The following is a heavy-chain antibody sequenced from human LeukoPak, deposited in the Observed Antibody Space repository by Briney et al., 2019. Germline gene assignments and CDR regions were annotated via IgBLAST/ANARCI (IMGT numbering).Heavy chain of an antibody. Sequence: GESLKISCQGSGYIFITYWIGWVRQMPGKGLEWMGIIYPGDSDTRYSPSFQGQVTISADKSINTASLQWSSLKASDTAMYYCARPDAYGGKPAAFNIWGQGTMVTVSS. J-gene: IGHJ3*02. CDR1: GYIFITYW. CDR2: IYPGDSDT. V-gene: IGHV5-51*01. CDR3: ARPDAYGGKPAAFNI. D-gene: IGHD4-23*01.